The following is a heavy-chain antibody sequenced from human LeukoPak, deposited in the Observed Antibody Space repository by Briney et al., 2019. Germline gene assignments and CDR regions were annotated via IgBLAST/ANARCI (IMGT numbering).Heavy chain of an antibody. Sequence: SVKVSCKASGGTLSRYAISWVRQAPGQGLEWMGGIIPIFGTANYAQKFQGRITITADDSTSTAYMELSSLRSEDTAVYYCARVYLKRDYYDSSAYFSFDYWGQGTLVTVSS. CDR3: ARVYLKRDYYDSSAYFSFDY. CDR2: IIPIFGTA. D-gene: IGHD3-22*01. CDR1: GGTLSRYA. J-gene: IGHJ4*02. V-gene: IGHV1-69*13.